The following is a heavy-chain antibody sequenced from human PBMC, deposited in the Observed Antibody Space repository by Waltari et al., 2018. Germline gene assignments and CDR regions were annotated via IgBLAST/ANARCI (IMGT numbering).Heavy chain of an antibody. D-gene: IGHD5-18*01. J-gene: IGHJ4*02. Sequence: QVQLQESGPGLVKPSQTLSLTCTVSGGSISSGSYYWSWIRPPAGKGLEWIGRIYTSGSPNYNPSLKSRVTISVDTSKNQFSLKLSSVTAADTAVYYCARDRGYSYGDSWGQGTLVTVSS. CDR3: ARDRGYSYGDS. CDR2: IYTSGSP. V-gene: IGHV4-61*02. CDR1: GGSISSGSYY.